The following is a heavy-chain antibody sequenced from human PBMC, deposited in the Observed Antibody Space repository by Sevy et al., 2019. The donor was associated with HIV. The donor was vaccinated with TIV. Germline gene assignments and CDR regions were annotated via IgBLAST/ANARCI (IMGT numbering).Heavy chain of an antibody. D-gene: IGHD3-10*01. CDR3: AGGGNGGRGVIDYYYGMDV. J-gene: IGHJ6*02. V-gene: IGHV3-7*01. CDR2: IKQDGIEN. Sequence: GGSLRLSCAASGFSFSNYWMSWVRQAPGKGLEWVANIKQDGIENYYVDSAKGRFTIARDNAKNSLYLQMNSLRAGDTAVYYGAGGGNGGRGVIDYYYGMDVWGQGTTVTVSS. CDR1: GFSFSNYW.